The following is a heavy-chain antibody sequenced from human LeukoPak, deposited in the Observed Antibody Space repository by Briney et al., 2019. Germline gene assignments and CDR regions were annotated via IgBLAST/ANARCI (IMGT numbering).Heavy chain of an antibody. CDR3: ASHYYDSSGYYLLNY. D-gene: IGHD3-22*01. V-gene: IGHV4-39*01. CDR1: GGSISSSSYY. J-gene: IGHJ4*02. CDR2: IYYSGST. Sequence: PSETLSLTCTVSGGSISSSSYYWGWIRQPPGKGLEWIGSIYYSGSTYYNPSLKSRVTISADTSKNQFSLKLSSVTAADTAVYYCASHYYDSSGYYLLNYWGQGTLVTVSS.